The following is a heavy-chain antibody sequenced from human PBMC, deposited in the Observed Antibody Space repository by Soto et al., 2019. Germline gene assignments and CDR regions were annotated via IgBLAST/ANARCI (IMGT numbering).Heavy chain of an antibody. D-gene: IGHD6-19*01. CDR2: IDHSGST. J-gene: IGHJ4*02. CDR3: VRDSGNGWKDY. V-gene: IGHV4-4*02. Sequence: QVQLQESGPGLVKPSGTLSLTCAVSGGSISSTNWWNWVRQPPGKGLEWIGEIDHSGSTNYNPSLQRXXTXSXXKPENQFSLKLSSVTAADTAVYYCVRDSGNGWKDYWGQGTLVTVSS. CDR1: GGSISSTNW.